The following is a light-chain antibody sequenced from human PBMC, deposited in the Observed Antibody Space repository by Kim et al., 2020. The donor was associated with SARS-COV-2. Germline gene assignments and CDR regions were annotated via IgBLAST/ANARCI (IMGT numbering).Light chain of an antibody. CDR3: QMSDSSSDHPV. J-gene: IGLJ2*01. V-gene: IGLV3-21*04. Sequence: AAVRPAGIIGWGNDIVRKSYASCQQKTARDPAMVIFYDSNRRPGIPQRFSGCNTGNKTALTISRVEAGDEDDDYCQMSDSSSDHPVFGGGTQLTVL. CDR2: YDS. CDR1: DIVRKS.